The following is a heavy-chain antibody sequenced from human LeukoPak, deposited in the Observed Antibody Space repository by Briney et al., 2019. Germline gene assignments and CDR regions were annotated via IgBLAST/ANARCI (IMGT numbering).Heavy chain of an antibody. D-gene: IGHD6-13*01. V-gene: IGHV1-46*01. CDR3: ARYSIAAALGY. CDR2: SNPSGGST. CDR1: GDSITSYC. Sequence: ASVRVSCKAAGDSITSYCMYGVRQAPGQGLEWMGVSNPSGGSTSYAQKFHGRVTMTRDTSTSTVYMELSSLRSEDTAVYYCARYSIAAALGYWGQGTLVTVSS. J-gene: IGHJ4*02.